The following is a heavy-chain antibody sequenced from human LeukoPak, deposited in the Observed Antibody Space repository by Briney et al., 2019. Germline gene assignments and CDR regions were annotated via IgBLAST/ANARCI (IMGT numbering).Heavy chain of an antibody. CDR2: IYYSGST. V-gene: IGHV4-39*07. D-gene: IGHD6-13*01. Sequence: SETLSLTCTVSGGSISSSSYYWGWIRQPPGKGLEWIGSIYYSGSTYYNPSLKSRVTISVDTSKNQFSLKLSSVTAADTAVYYCARALSLIAAIPNWFDPWGQGTLVTVSS. CDR3: ARALSLIAAIPNWFDP. J-gene: IGHJ5*02. CDR1: GGSISSSSYY.